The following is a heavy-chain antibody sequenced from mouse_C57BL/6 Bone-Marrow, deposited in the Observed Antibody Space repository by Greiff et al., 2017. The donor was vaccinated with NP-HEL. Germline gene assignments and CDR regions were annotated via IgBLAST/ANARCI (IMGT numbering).Heavy chain of an antibody. J-gene: IGHJ4*01. Sequence: QVQLQQPGAELVKPGASVKLSCKASGYTFTSYWMQWVKQRPGQGLEWIGEIDPSDSYTNYNQKFKGKATLTVDTSSSTAYMQLSSLTSEDSAVYYCAREGDYYARRGYAMDYWGQGISVTVSS. D-gene: IGHD1-1*01. CDR2: IDPSDSYT. CDR3: AREGDYYARRGYAMDY. V-gene: IGHV1-50*01. CDR1: GYTFTSYW.